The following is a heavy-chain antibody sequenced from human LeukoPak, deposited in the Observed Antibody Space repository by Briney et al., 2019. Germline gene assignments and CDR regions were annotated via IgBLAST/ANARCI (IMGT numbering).Heavy chain of an antibody. J-gene: IGHJ5*02. CDR2: INPSGGST. Sequence: GASVKVSCKASGYTFTGYYMHWVRQAPGQGLEWMGIINPSGGSTSYAQKFQGRVTMTRDTSTSTVYMELSSLRSEDTAVYYCARRAIAAAGLFDPWGQGTLVTVSS. V-gene: IGHV1-46*01. D-gene: IGHD6-13*01. CDR1: GYTFTGYY. CDR3: ARRAIAAAGLFDP.